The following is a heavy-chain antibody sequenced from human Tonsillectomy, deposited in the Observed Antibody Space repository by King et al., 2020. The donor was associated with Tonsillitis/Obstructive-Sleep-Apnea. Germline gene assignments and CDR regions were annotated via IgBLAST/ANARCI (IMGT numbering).Heavy chain of an antibody. CDR3: ARTHDFWSGYYSLDP. CDR2: IYYSGST. V-gene: IGHV4-39*01. J-gene: IGHJ5*02. D-gene: IGHD3-3*01. CDR1: GGSISSSSYY. Sequence: PLQESGPGLVKPSENLSLTCTVSGGSISSSSYYWGWIRQPPGKGLEWIGSIYYSGSTYYNPSLKSRVTISVDTSKNQFSLKLSSVTAADTAVYYCARTHDFWSGYYSLDPWGQGTLVTVSS.